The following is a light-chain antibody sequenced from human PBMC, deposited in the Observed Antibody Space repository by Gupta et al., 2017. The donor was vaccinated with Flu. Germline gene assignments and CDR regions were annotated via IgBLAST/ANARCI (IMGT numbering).Light chain of an antibody. Sequence: QLVLTQSPSASASLGASLKLTCTLTSGPSSHAIAWHQQQPEKGPRYLMKVNSDGSHSNGDGIPDRFSGSSSGAERYLTISSLQSEDEADYYCQTWGTGIQVFGGGTKLTVL. CDR1: SGPSSHA. J-gene: IGLJ3*02. V-gene: IGLV4-69*01. CDR2: VNSDGSH. CDR3: QTWGTGIQV.